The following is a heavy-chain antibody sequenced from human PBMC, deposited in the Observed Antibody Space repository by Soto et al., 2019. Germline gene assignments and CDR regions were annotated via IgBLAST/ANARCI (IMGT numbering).Heavy chain of an antibody. CDR3: ARQRPYYGIDY. CDR2: LYSGGTT. CDR1: GFTVSRNY. V-gene: IGHV3-53*04. D-gene: IGHD4-17*01. J-gene: IGHJ4*02. Sequence: GGSLRLSCAASGFTVSRNYMSWVSQAPGNGLEFVSFLYSGGTTYYADSVNGRFTISRHNSKNTLYLQMNSLRAEVSSLYYCARQRPYYGIDYRGQGPLVTVSS.